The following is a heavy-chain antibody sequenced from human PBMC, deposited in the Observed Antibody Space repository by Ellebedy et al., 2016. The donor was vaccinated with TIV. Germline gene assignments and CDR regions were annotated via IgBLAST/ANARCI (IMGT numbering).Heavy chain of an antibody. V-gene: IGHV4-61*01. CDR3: ARASSLGDYVLDY. CDR2: VYHSGST. CDR1: GGSVSSGNYC. J-gene: IGHJ4*02. D-gene: IGHD4-17*01. Sequence: SETLSLXXTVSGGSVSSGNYCWSWIRQPPGKGLEWIGYVYHSGSTNYNPSLKSRVTISLDASKNQFSLKLNSVTAADTALYYCARASSLGDYVLDYWGQGTLVTASS.